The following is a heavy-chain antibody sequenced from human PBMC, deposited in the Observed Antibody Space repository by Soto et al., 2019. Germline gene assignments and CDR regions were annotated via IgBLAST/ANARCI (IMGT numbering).Heavy chain of an antibody. CDR2: INPKNGGT. CDR1: GYTFTEYY. J-gene: IGHJ5*01. Sequence: ASVKVSCKASGYTFTEYYINWVRQAPGQGLEWMGWINPKNGGTKYAQKFQGRVIMTSDTSISTAYMELGSLSSDDTAVYYCARVVLCGTNPCRHNWFDSWGQGTQVTVSS. D-gene: IGHD2-21*01. V-gene: IGHV1-2*02. CDR3: ARVVLCGTNPCRHNWFDS.